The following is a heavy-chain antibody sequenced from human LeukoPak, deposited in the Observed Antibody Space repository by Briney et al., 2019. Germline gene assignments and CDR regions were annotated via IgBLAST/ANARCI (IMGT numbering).Heavy chain of an antibody. V-gene: IGHV4-39*01. D-gene: IGHD3-22*01. J-gene: IGHJ4*02. CDR3: ARQYGSGYYCFDY. CDR2: IYYSGST. Sequence: SETLSLTCTVSGVSISSSSYYWGWIRQPPGKGLEWIGSIYYSGSTYYNPSLKSRVTISVDTSKNQFSLKLSSVTAADTAVYYCARQYGSGYYCFDYWGQGTLVTVSS. CDR1: GVSISSSSYY.